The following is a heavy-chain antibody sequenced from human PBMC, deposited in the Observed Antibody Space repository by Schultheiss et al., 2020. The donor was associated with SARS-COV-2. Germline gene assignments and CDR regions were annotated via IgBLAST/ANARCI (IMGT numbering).Heavy chain of an antibody. V-gene: IGHV3-49*03. Sequence: GESLKISCTASGFTFGDYAMSWFRQAPGKGLEWVGFIRSKAYGGTTEYAASVKGRFTISRDDSKSIAYLQMNSLKTEDTAVYYCTRENLYYDFWSGSIFDYWGQGTLVTVSS. J-gene: IGHJ4*02. CDR1: GFTFGDYA. CDR2: IRSKAYGGTT. D-gene: IGHD3-3*01. CDR3: TRENLYYDFWSGSIFDY.